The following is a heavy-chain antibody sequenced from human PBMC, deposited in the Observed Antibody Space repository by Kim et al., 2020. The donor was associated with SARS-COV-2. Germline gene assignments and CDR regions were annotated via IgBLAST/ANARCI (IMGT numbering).Heavy chain of an antibody. Sequence: TRYHPSFQGQVTIPADQSIRTAYLQGSSLKASDTAMYYCARRGLAAPFDYWGQGTLVTVSS. V-gene: IGHV5-51*01. J-gene: IGHJ4*02. CDR2: T. D-gene: IGHD6-13*01. CDR3: ARRGLAAPFDY.